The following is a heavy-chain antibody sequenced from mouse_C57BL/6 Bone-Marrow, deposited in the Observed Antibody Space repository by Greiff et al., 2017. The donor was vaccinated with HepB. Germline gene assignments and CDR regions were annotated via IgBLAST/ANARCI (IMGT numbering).Heavy chain of an antibody. J-gene: IGHJ1*03. Sequence: EVKLEESGEGLVKPGGSLKLSCAASGFTFSSYAMSWVRQTPEKRLEWVAYISSGGDYIYYADTVKGRFTISRDTARNTLYLQMSSLKSEDTAMYYCTKVLAAFDVWGTGTTVTVSS. CDR2: ISSGGDYI. V-gene: IGHV5-9-1*02. D-gene: IGHD1-3*01. CDR3: TKVLAAFDV. CDR1: GFTFSSYA.